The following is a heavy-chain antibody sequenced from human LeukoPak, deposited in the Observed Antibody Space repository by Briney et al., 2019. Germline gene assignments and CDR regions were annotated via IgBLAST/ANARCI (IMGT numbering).Heavy chain of an antibody. V-gene: IGHV3-74*01. CDR1: GFTFSSYW. CDR2: INSDGSST. J-gene: IGHJ4*02. D-gene: IGHD5-12*01. Sequence: GGSLRLSCAASGFTFSSYWMPWVRQAPGKGLMWVSRINSDGSSTSYADSAKGRFTISRDNAKNTLYLQMNSLRAEDTAVFYCARVGQAGYVGYPLDYRGQGTLVTVSS. CDR3: ARVGQAGYVGYPLDY.